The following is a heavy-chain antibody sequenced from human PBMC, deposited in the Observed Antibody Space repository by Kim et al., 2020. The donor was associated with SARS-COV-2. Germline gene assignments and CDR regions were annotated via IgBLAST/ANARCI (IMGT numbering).Heavy chain of an antibody. V-gene: IGHV6-1*01. Sequence: SDYAVSVRSRITITPDTSKTQFSLQLTSVTPEDTAFYYCVRYSGWYYFDYWGQGTLVTVSA. CDR2: S. D-gene: IGHD6-19*01. J-gene: IGHJ4*02. CDR3: VRYSGWYYFDY.